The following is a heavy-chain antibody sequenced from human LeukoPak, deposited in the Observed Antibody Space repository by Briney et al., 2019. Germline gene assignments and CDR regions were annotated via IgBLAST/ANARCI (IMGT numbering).Heavy chain of an antibody. J-gene: IGHJ4*02. CDR1: GFTFSSYD. D-gene: IGHD3-22*01. V-gene: IGHV3-13*01. CDR3: ARAALYYYDSTLLDY. CDR2: IGTDGDT. Sequence: GGSLRLSCAASGFTFSSYDMHWVRQATGKGLEWVSAIGTDGDTYYPGSVKGRFTISRENAKNSLYLQMNSLRAGDTAVYYCARAALYYYDSTLLDYWGQGTLVTVSS.